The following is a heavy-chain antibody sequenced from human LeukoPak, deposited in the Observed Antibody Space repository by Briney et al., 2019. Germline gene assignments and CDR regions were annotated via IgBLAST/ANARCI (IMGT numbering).Heavy chain of an antibody. V-gene: IGHV3-7*01. CDR3: ARGEVATTYYYYYYMDV. CDR1: GFTFSRYW. J-gene: IGHJ6*03. Sequence: GALRLSCAASGFTFSRYWMSWVRQAPGKGLEWVANINQDGSEKYYVDSVKGRFTISRDNSKNTLYLQMNSLRAEDTAVYYCARGEVATTYYYYYYMDVWGKGTTVTVSS. CDR2: INQDGSEK. D-gene: IGHD5-12*01.